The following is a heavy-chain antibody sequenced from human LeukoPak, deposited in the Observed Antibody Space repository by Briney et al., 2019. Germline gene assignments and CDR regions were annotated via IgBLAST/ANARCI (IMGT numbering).Heavy chain of an antibody. V-gene: IGHV1-69*04. D-gene: IGHD2-2*01. CDR1: GGTFSSYA. Sequence: SVKVSCKASGGTFSSYAISWVRQAPGQGLEWMGRIIPTLGIANYAQKFQGRVTITADKSTSTAYMELSSLRSEDTAVYYCAREDIVVVPAAYHFDYWGQGTLVTVSS. J-gene: IGHJ4*02. CDR3: AREDIVVVPAAYHFDY. CDR2: IIPTLGIA.